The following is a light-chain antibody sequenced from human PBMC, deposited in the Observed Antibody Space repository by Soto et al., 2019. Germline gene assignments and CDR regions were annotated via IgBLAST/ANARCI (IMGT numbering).Light chain of an antibody. CDR1: LSVSSN. Sequence: EIVMTQSPATLSVSPGERATLSCRASLSVSSNLAWYQQNPGQAPRLLIYGASTRATGIPSRFSGSGSGTEFTLTISSLQSEDFAVYYCQQYNTRPRTFGQGTKVEIK. J-gene: IGKJ1*01. CDR3: QQYNTRPRT. V-gene: IGKV3-15*01. CDR2: GAS.